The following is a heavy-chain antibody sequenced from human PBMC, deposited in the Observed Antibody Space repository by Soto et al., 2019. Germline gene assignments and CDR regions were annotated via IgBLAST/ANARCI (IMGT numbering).Heavy chain of an antibody. D-gene: IGHD3-16*02. V-gene: IGHV3-23*01. J-gene: IGHJ4*02. Sequence: EVEMLESGGALVQPGGSLRLSCAASGFPFSNYAMAWVRQAPGKGLEWVSGISGNSGHAFYADSVKGRFSSSRDNSRNTFYLQMESLRAEDTATYYCARAPSEYIWGSYLRYFEYWGQGTLVAVSS. CDR1: GFPFSNYA. CDR3: ARAPSEYIWGSYLRYFEY. CDR2: ISGNSGHA.